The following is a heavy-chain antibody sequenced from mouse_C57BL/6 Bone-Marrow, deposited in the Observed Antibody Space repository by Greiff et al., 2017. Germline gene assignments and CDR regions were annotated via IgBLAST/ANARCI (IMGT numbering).Heavy chain of an antibody. D-gene: IGHD1-1*01. V-gene: IGHV1-59*01. CDR3: LITTVVARYYYAMDY. J-gene: IGHJ4*01. CDR2: IDPSDSYT. CDR1: GYTFTSYW. Sequence: QVQLQQPGAELVRPGTSVKLSCKASGYTFTSYWMHWVKQRPGQGLEWIGVIDPSDSYTNYNQKFKGKATLTVDPSSSTAYMQLSSLTSEDSAVYYCLITTVVARYYYAMDYWGQGTSVTVSS.